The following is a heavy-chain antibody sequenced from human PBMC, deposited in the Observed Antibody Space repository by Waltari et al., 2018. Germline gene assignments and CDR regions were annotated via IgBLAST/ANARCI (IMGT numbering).Heavy chain of an antibody. V-gene: IGHV3-30-3*01. CDR3: ARVRGDGQVHH. CDR1: GFTFSGYA. CDR2: ISYDGSNK. J-gene: IGHJ4*02. Sequence: QVQLVESGGGVVQPGRSLRLPCDASGFTFSGYAMHWVRQAPGKGLEWVAVISYDGSNKYYADSVKGRFTISRDNSKNTLYLQMNSLRAEDTAVYYCARVRGDGQVHHWGQGTLVTVSS.